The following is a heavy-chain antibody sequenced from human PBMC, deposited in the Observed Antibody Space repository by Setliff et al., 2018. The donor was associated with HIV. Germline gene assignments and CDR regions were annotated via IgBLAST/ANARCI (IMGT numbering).Heavy chain of an antibody. CDR2: ISPYDLSE. D-gene: IGHD6-25*01. CDR1: GYTFIDYF. CDR3: VRRQQRPQNAIEP. V-gene: IGHV1-2*02. Sequence: ASVKVSCKASGYTFIDYFIHWVRQAPGQGLEWMGWISPYDLSERISQRFRGRVTMTRDTSINTAYLHWSSLKASDTAMYYCVRRQQRPQNAIEPWGPGTLVTVSS. J-gene: IGHJ5*02.